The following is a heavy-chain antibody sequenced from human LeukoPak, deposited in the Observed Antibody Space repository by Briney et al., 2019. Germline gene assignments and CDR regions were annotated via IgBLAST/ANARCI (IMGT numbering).Heavy chain of an antibody. Sequence: SETLSLTCTVSGGSISSYYWSWIRQPAGKGLEWIGRIYTSGSTNYNPSLKSRVTMSVDTSKNQFSLKLSSVTAADTAVYYCAGGISLYSYVGPYYYYYMDVWGKGTTVTVSS. CDR3: AGGISLYSYVGPYYYYYMDV. V-gene: IGHV4-4*07. J-gene: IGHJ6*03. CDR1: GGSISSYY. D-gene: IGHD5-18*01. CDR2: IYTSGST.